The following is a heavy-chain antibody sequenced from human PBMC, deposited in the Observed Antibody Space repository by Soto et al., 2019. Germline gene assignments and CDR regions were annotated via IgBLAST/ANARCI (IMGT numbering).Heavy chain of an antibody. CDR3: ARRLIGVVNDHYGMDV. CDR1: GDPINSYY. CDR2: IYYSGST. V-gene: IGHV4-59*12. D-gene: IGHD3-3*01. Sequence: SETLSLTCTVSGDPINSYYWSWIRQPPGKGLEWIGNIYYSGSTKYNPSLKSRVTISADKSISTAYLQWSSLKASDTAMYYCARRLIGVVNDHYGMDVWGQGTTVTVSS. J-gene: IGHJ6*02.